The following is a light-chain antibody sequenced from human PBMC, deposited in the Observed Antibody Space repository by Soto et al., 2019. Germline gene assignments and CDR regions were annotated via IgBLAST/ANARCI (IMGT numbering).Light chain of an antibody. CDR3: ISYTVNRSYV. J-gene: IGLJ1*01. Sequence: QSALTQPRSASGSPGQSITISCSGTSSDIGAYDHVAWFQQFPGKTPKLMIYSVSNRPSGVSYRFSGSKSGNTASLTISGLQAEDEADYYCISYTVNRSYVFGTGTKLTVL. CDR1: SSDIGAYDH. V-gene: IGLV2-14*03. CDR2: SVS.